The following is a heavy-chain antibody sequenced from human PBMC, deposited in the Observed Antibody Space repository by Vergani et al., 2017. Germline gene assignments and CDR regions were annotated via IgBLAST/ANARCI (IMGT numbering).Heavy chain of an antibody. Sequence: QVPLVQSGAAVKKPGASVKVSCKASGYTFTSYGISWVRQAPGQGLEWMGWISAYNGNTNYAQKLQGRVTMTTDTSTSTAYMELRSLRSDDTAVYYCARDIVAARPLSPKNFDYWGQGTLVTVSS. D-gene: IGHD6-6*01. CDR3: ARDIVAARPLSPKNFDY. J-gene: IGHJ4*02. CDR2: ISAYNGNT. CDR1: GYTFTSYG. V-gene: IGHV1-18*01.